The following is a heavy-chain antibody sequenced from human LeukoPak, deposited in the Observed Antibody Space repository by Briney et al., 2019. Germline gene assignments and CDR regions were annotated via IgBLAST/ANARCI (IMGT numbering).Heavy chain of an antibody. V-gene: IGHV4-59*01. CDR3: AREAQDFRTGNHRPGHYDYMDV. J-gene: IGHJ6*03. CDR2: IYYAGST. Sequence: PSETLSLTCGVSGGSISSYYWAWIRQAPGKGLEWIGYIYYAGSTNYNPSLKSRVTMSVDMSRNRFSLRMTSVTAADTAVYYCAREAQDFRTGNHRPGHYDYMDVWGKGTAVTVSS. D-gene: IGHD1-14*01. CDR1: GGSISSYY.